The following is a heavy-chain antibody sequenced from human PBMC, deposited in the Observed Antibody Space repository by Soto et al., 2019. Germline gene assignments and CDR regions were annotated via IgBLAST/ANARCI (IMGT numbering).Heavy chain of an antibody. V-gene: IGHV3-30-3*01. J-gene: IGHJ4*02. CDR1: GFTFSSYA. Sequence: PXVSLRLSCAASGFTFSSYAMHWVRQAPGKGLEWVAVISYDGSNKYYADSVKGRFTISRDNSKNTLYLQMNSLRAEDTAVYYCLTGPSNFDYWGQGTLVTVSS. D-gene: IGHD1-1*01. CDR2: ISYDGSNK. CDR3: LTGPSNFDY.